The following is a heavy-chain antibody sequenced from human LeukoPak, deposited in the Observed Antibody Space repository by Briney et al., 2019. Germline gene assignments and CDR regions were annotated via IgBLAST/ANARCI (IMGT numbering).Heavy chain of an antibody. V-gene: IGHV4-34*01. J-gene: IGHJ4*02. D-gene: IGHD5-12*01. CDR3: ARGLKRGYSGSYIDY. CDR2: INHSGST. Sequence: LSETLSLTCAVYGGSFSGYYWSWIRQPPGKELEWIGEINHSGSTNYNPSLKSRVTISVDTSKNQFSLKLSSVTAADTAVYYCARGLKRGYSGSYIDYWGQGTLVTVSS. CDR1: GGSFSGYY.